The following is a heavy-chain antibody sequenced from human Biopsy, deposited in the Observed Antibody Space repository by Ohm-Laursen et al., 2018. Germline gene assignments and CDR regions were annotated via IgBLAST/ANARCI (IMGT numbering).Heavy chain of an antibody. CDR1: GGSVGDYF. D-gene: IGHD2/OR15-2a*01. V-gene: IGHV4-59*02. CDR3: AAFPFSGGPAFDI. J-gene: IGHJ3*02. Sequence: SGTLSLTCIVSGGSVGDYFLSWIRLVPGKRPEWIGYTYYRGTSENNPSLRSRVTTSVDISRNQFFLNMKSVTGADTAVYYCAAFPFSGGPAFDIWGQGTTVIVSS. CDR2: TYYRGTS.